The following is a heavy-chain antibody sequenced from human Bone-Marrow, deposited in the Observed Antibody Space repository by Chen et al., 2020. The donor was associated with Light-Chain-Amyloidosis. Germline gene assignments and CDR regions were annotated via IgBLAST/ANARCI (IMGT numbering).Heavy chain of an antibody. J-gene: IGHJ6*03. D-gene: IGHD3-3*01. CDR1: GGSFSGYY. Sequence: QVQLQQWGAGLLKPSETLSLTCAVHGGSFSGYYWSWIRQPPGKGLEWIGEINHSGSTNYNPSLKSRVTISVDTSKNQFSLKLSSVTAADTAVYYCARGTHYDFWSGYYYYYMDVWGKGTTVTVSS. CDR2: INHSGST. CDR3: ARGTHYDFWSGYYYYYMDV. V-gene: IGHV4-34*01.